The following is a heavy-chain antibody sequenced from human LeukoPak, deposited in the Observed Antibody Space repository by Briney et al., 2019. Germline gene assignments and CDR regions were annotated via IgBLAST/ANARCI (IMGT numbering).Heavy chain of an antibody. CDR3: ATGAQYHDSSQGYDY. J-gene: IGHJ4*02. CDR2: INPNSGGT. Sequence: VASVKVSCKASGYTFTGYYMHWVRQAPGQGLEWMGWINPNSGGTNYAQKFHGRVTMTRDTSISTAYMELRRLRSDDTAVYYCATGAQYHDSSQGYDYWGQGTLVTVSS. D-gene: IGHD3-22*01. CDR1: GYTFTGYY. V-gene: IGHV1-2*02.